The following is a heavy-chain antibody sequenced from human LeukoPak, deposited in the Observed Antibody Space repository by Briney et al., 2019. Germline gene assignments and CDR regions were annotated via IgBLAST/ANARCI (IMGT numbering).Heavy chain of an antibody. CDR3: ARPPGYCSSPGCSYWYFAL. V-gene: IGHV3-11*01. CDR1: GFTFSNYD. J-gene: IGHJ2*01. Sequence: GGSLRLSCAASGFTFSNYDMTWIRQAPGKGLEWVSYISSRTNTTYYADSVKGRFTVSRDNAKDSLSLQMDSLRADDTAVYYCARPPGYCSSPGCSYWYFALWGRGTLVTVSS. D-gene: IGHD2-2*01. CDR2: ISSRTNTT.